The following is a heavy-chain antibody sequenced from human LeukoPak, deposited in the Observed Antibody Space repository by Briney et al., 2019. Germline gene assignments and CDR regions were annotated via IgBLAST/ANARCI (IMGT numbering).Heavy chain of an antibody. Sequence: SETLSLTCTVSSGSISSSSYYWGWIRQPPGKGLEWIGSIYYSESTYYNPSLKSRVTISVDTSKNQFSLKLSSVTAADTAVYYCARQGYCTSTSCSPEFDPWGQGTLVTVSS. CDR2: IYYSEST. J-gene: IGHJ5*02. D-gene: IGHD2-2*01. CDR3: ARQGYCTSTSCSPEFDP. CDR1: SGSISSSSYY. V-gene: IGHV4-39*01.